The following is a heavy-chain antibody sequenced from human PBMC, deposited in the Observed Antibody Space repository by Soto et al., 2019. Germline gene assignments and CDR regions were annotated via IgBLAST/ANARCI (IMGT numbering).Heavy chain of an antibody. D-gene: IGHD6-19*01. CDR3: AKGLSSGWTYCDY. J-gene: IGHJ4*02. CDR1: GFNFDDYA. CDR2: ISWNSGSI. Sequence: EVQLVESGGGLVQPGRSLRLSCAASGFNFDDYAMQWVRQAPGKGLEWVSGISWNSGSIGYADSVKGRFTISRDNAKNSLYLQMNSLRAEDTALYYCAKGLSSGWTYCDYWGQGTLVTVSS. V-gene: IGHV3-9*01.